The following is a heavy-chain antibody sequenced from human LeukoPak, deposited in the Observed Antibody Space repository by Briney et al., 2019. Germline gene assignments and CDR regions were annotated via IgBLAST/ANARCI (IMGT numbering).Heavy chain of an antibody. CDR3: AQEDSEGGSNWFDP. CDR2: VSGGGTT. V-gene: IGHV3-23*01. CDR1: GLTFSTYG. D-gene: IGHD1-14*01. Sequence: GGSLRLSCAASGLTFSTYGMSWVRQAPGKGLEWISAVSGGGTTSYADSVRGRFAISRDNSKNTLYLQMNSLRAEDTAVYYCAQEDSEGGSNWFDPWGQGALVTVSS. J-gene: IGHJ5*02.